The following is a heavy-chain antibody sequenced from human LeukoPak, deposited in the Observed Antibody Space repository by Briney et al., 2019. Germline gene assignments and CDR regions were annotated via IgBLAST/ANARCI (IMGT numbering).Heavy chain of an antibody. D-gene: IGHD1-26*01. V-gene: IGHV3-23*01. CDR1: GFTFSSYA. Sequence: GGSLRLSCAASGFTFSSYAMSWVRQAPGKGLEWVSAISGSGGGAFYADSVKGRFTISRDNAEKSLYLQMNTLRPEDTAVYYCARYSGSLDRWGQGTLVTVSS. CDR2: ISGSGGGA. CDR3: ARYSGSLDR. J-gene: IGHJ5*02.